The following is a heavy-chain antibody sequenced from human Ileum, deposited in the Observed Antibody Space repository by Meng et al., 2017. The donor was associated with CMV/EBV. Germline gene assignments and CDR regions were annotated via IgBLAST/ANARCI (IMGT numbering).Heavy chain of an antibody. CDR3: VRQVVAASFDY. Sequence: QVQRQEAGTGLVKPSQTLSLTCTVSGGSITSGNYYWSWIRQPPGRGLEWIGYIYYSGSPYYKPSLKSRVTISLDTSKNQFSLNLRSVTATDSAVYYCVRQVVAASFDYWGQGALVTVSS. CDR2: IYYSGSP. CDR1: GGSITSGNYY. D-gene: IGHD2-15*01. J-gene: IGHJ4*02. V-gene: IGHV4-30-4*08.